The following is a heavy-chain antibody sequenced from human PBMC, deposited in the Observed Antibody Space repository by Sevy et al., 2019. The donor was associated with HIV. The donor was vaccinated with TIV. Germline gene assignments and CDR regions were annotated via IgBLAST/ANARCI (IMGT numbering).Heavy chain of an antibody. CDR2: ISYDGSNK. V-gene: IGHV3-30*18. J-gene: IGHJ3*02. Sequence: GGSLRLSCAASGFTFSSYGMHWVRQAPGKGLEWVAVISYDGSNKYYADSVKGRFTISRDNSKNTLYLQMNSLRAEDTVVYYCAKVLYYYAITDAFDIWGQGTMVTDSS. D-gene: IGHD3-10*01. CDR3: AKVLYYYAITDAFDI. CDR1: GFTFSSYG.